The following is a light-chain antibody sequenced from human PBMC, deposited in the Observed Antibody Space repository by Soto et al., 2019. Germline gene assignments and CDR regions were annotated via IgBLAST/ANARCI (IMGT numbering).Light chain of an antibody. V-gene: IGLV1-44*01. CDR3: AAWDDSLIGIQGV. J-gene: IGLJ2*01. CDR2: SNN. Sequence: QSVLTQPPSASGTPGQRVTISCSGSSSNIGSNTVNWYQQLPGTAPKLLIYSNNQRPSGVPDRFSGSKSGTSASLAISGLQSEDEADYYCAAWDDSLIGIQGVFGGGTKLTVL. CDR1: SSNIGSNT.